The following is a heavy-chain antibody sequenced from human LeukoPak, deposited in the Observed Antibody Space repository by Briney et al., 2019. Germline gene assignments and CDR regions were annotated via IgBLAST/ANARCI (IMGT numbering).Heavy chain of an antibody. V-gene: IGHV4-39*01. J-gene: IGHJ5*02. CDR2: IYYSGST. CDR3: ATHGAAVAGGFDP. D-gene: IGHD6-19*01. CDR1: GSSISNSGYY. Sequence: PSETLSLTCTVSGSSISNSGYYWGWIRQPPGKGLEWIATIYYSGSTYYNPSLKGRVTMSVDTSKNQFSLNLISVTAPDTAVYYCATHGAAVAGGFDPWGQGTLVTVSS.